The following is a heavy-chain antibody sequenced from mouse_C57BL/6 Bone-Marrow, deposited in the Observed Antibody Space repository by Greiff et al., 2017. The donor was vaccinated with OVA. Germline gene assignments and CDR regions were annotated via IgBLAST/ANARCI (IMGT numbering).Heavy chain of an antibody. D-gene: IGHD2-14*01. Sequence: EVQRVESGGGLVQPGGSLSLSCAASGFTFTDYYMSWVRQPPGKALEWLGFIRNKANGYTTEYSASVKGRFTISRDNSQSILYLQMNALRAEDSATYYCARYIGISNYFDYWGQGTTLTVSS. CDR2: IRNKANGYTT. J-gene: IGHJ2*01. CDR1: GFTFTDYY. CDR3: ARYIGISNYFDY. V-gene: IGHV7-3*01.